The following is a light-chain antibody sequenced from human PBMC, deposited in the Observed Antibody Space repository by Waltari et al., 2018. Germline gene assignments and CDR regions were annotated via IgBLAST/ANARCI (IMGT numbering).Light chain of an antibody. Sequence: NFMLTQPHSVSESPGKTVTISCTRSSGSIASNYVQWYQQRPGSAPTTVIYEDNQRPPGAPDRFSGSIASSSNPAPLPSSGLKTEDEADYYCQSNDGSNQAVFGGGTQLTVL. CDR1: SGSIASNY. CDR2: EDN. CDR3: QSNDGSNQAV. J-gene: IGLJ7*01. V-gene: IGLV6-57*03.